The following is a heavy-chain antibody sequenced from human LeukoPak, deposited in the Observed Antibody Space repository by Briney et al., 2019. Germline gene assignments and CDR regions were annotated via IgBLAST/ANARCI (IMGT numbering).Heavy chain of an antibody. CDR2: TYSAGDT. D-gene: IGHD1-1*01. V-gene: IGHV3-53*01. Sequence: GGYLSCYAAVYAFTANRNYMIRHGQAPGRGLKWFSITYSAGDTYYEHPVSSRFTTSSDNSNNTQYLQMNNLRAEASAVYFSARVRRVGTAWYSCNWGQETLVAVS. J-gene: IGHJ4*02. CDR3: ARVRRVGTAWYSCN. CDR1: AFTANRNY.